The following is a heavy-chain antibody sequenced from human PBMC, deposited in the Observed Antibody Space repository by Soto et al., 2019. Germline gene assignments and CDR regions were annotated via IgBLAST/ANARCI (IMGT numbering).Heavy chain of an antibody. Sequence: EMQLLESGGNLVQPGGFLRLSCAASGFTFRFAMSWVRQAPGKGLEWVSSISGTGYTTYYADSVKGRFTISRDNSNNTLYLQMRSLRAEDTALYYCAKEGHYDASGLDALDIWGQGTMVTVFS. CDR3: AKEGHYDASGLDALDI. J-gene: IGHJ3*02. CDR1: GFTFRFA. V-gene: IGHV3-23*01. CDR2: ISGTGYTT. D-gene: IGHD3-22*01.